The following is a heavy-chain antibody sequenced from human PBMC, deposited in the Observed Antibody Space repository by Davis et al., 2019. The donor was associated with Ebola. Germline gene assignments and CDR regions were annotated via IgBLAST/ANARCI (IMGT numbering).Heavy chain of an antibody. CDR2: IKQDGSEE. D-gene: IGHD6-6*01. J-gene: IGHJ4*02. CDR1: GFLFSTYW. Sequence: GGSLRLSCTASGFLFSTYWMNWVRQAPGKGLEWVANIKQDGSEEYYVDSVKGRFTISKDNAKNSLSLQMNSLRDEDTAVYYCVGDGSSTSSDYWGQGTLVTVSS. V-gene: IGHV3-7*01. CDR3: VGDGSSTSSDY.